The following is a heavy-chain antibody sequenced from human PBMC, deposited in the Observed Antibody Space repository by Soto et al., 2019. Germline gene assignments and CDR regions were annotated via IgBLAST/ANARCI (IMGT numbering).Heavy chain of an antibody. CDR2: ISTTSSYI. CDR3: ASRSCTDGICSFVF. Sequence: GGSLRLSCAASGFTFSSYSMSWVRQAPGKGLEWVSSISTTSSYIYYADSVKGRFTISRDNAKNSLSLQMDSLRAEDAAVYYFASRSCTDGICSFVFWCQGALVTVSS. CDR1: GFTFSSYS. V-gene: IGHV3-21*01. D-gene: IGHD2-8*01. J-gene: IGHJ4*01.